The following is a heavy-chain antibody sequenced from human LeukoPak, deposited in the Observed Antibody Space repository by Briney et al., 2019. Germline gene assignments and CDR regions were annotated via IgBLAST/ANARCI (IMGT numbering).Heavy chain of an antibody. CDR2: ISGDGDST. CDR1: GFXLDDYA. CDR3: AKGVRSGTYYNCFDP. J-gene: IGHJ5*02. Sequence: PGGSLRLSCVASGFXLDDYALHWVRQAPGKGLEWTSLISGDGDSTYYADSVEGRFTISRDNSKNSLYLQMSSLRAEDTALYYCAKGVRSGTYYNCFDPWGQGTLVTVSS. D-gene: IGHD1-26*01. V-gene: IGHV3-43*02.